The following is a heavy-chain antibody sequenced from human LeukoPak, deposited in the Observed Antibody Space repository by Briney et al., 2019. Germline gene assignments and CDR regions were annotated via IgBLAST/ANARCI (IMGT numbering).Heavy chain of an antibody. CDR3: VRRVAGSSYRDY. CDR1: GGSISSSRHY. J-gene: IGHJ4*02. V-gene: IGHV4-39*01. D-gene: IGHD3-22*01. CDR2: ILYSGST. Sequence: SETLSLTCTVPGGSISSSRHYWGWIRQPPGKGLEWIANILYSGSTNYNPSLKSRVTISVDTSKNQFSLKLSSVTAADTADYYCVRRVAGSSYRDYWGQGTLVTVSS.